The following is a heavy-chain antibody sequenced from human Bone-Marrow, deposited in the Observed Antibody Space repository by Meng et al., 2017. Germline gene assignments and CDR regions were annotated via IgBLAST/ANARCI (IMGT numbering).Heavy chain of an antibody. J-gene: IGHJ2*01. V-gene: IGHV1-3*01. Sequence: QVQLVQTGAEVKQPGASWKVSVKASGYIFTTYALHWVRQAPGQRLEWMGWIYGGTGNTKYSQNFQDRVTLTMDTSANTVYVELSSLNSEDTATYYCARESVGAVQRYFDVWGRGTLVTVSS. CDR3: ARESVGAVQRYFDV. CDR1: GYIFTTYA. CDR2: IYGGTGNT. D-gene: IGHD1-26*01.